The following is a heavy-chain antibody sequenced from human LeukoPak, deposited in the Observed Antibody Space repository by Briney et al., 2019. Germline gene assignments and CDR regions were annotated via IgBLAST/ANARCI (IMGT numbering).Heavy chain of an antibody. J-gene: IGHJ6*02. D-gene: IGHD4-17*01. CDR3: AQGPTPYGDYNYYYGMDV. CDR2: ISYDGSKK. V-gene: IGHV3-30*03. Sequence: GGSLRLSCAASRLTFSNYGMHWVRQAPGKGLDWVAVISYDGSKKYYANSVRGRFTISRDNSKSTLYLQMNSLRAEDTAVYYCAQGPTPYGDYNYYYGMDVWGQGTTVTVSS. CDR1: RLTFSNYG.